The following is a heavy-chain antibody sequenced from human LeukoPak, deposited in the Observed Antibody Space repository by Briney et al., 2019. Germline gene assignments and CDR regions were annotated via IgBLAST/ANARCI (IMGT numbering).Heavy chain of an antibody. J-gene: IGHJ2*01. CDR2: INHSGST. CDR1: GGSISSSSYY. Sequence: SETLSLTCTVSGGSISSSSYYWGWIRQTPGKGLEWIGSINHSGSTYYNPSLKSRVTISVDTSKNQFSLKLSSVTAADTAVYYCASYAKDIVVLPAASIYWYFDLWGRGTLVTVSS. V-gene: IGHV4-39*01. CDR3: ASYAKDIVVLPAASIYWYFDL. D-gene: IGHD2-2*01.